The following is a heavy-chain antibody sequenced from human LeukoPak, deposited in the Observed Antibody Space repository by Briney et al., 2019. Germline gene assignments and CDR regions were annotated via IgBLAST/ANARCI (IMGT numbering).Heavy chain of an antibody. D-gene: IGHD6-19*01. CDR1: GFTFGSYA. CDR3: AKDLSSGWPYSFDY. V-gene: IGHV3-23*01. J-gene: IGHJ4*02. CDR2: ISGSGGST. Sequence: GGSLRLSCAASGFTFGSYAMNWVRQAPGKGLEWVSAISGSGGSTYYADSVKGRFTISRDNSKNTLYLQMNSLRAEDTAVYYCAKDLSSGWPYSFDYWGQGTLVTVSS.